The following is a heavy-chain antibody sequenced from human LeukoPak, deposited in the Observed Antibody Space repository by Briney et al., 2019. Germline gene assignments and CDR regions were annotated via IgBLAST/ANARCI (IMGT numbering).Heavy chain of an antibody. Sequence: GGSLRLSCAASGLTFSSYAMSWVRQAPGKGLGWVSTIIGRGGNTYFADSVKGRFTISRDNSKNTLYLQMNSLRAEDTAVYYCAKAPTYGEYNTGYYYKYMDVWGKGTTVTVSS. V-gene: IGHV3-23*01. CDR1: GLTFSSYA. D-gene: IGHD4-17*01. CDR3: AKAPTYGEYNTGYYYKYMDV. CDR2: IIGRGGNT. J-gene: IGHJ6*03.